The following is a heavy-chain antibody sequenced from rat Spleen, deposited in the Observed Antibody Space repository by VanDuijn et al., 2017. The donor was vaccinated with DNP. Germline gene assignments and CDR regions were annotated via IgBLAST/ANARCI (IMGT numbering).Heavy chain of an antibody. Sequence: EVQLVESGGGLVQPGRSLKLSCTASGFTFSNYYMAWVRQAPKKGLEWVATISISGSRTYYPDSVKGRFTISRDNAKSSLYLQMDTLRSEDTATYYCATQDYSSFTPFAYWGQGTLVTVSS. CDR2: ISISGSRT. V-gene: IGHV5-25*01. D-gene: IGHD1-2*01. J-gene: IGHJ3*01. CDR3: ATQDYSSFTPFAY. CDR1: GFTFSNYY.